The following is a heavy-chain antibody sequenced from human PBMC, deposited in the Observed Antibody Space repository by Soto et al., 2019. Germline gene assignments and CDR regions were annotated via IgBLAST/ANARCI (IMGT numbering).Heavy chain of an antibody. V-gene: IGHV4-59*01. CDR3: ASWSMVGAPNWFDP. Sequence: PSETLSLTCTVSGGSISSYYWSWIRQPPGKGLEWIGYIYYSGSTNYNPSLKSRVTISVDTSKNQFSLKLSSVTAADTAVYYCASWSMVGAPNWFDPWGQGTLVTVSS. D-gene: IGHD1-26*01. CDR1: GGSISSYY. J-gene: IGHJ5*02. CDR2: IYYSGST.